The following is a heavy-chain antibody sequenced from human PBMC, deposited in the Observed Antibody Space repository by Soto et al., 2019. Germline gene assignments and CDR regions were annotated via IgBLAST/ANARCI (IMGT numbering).Heavy chain of an antibody. CDR2: ISSNGGST. CDR3: ARALGIREGYFDD. J-gene: IGHJ4*02. CDR1: GFPFSSYA. Sequence: AGGSLRLSCASSGFPFSSYAMHWVRQAPGKGLEYVSAISSNGGSTYYANSVKGRFTISRDNSKNTLYLQMGSLRAEDMAMYYCARALGIREGYFDDWGQGTLVTVSS. D-gene: IGHD7-27*01. V-gene: IGHV3-64*01.